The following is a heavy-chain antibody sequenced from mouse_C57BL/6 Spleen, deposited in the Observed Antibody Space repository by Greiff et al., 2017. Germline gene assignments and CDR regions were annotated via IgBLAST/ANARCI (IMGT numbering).Heavy chain of an antibody. D-gene: IGHD1-1*01. V-gene: IGHV14-3*01. CDR3: ARDCITTVVANAMDY. Sequence: EVQLQQSVAELVRPGASVKLSCTASGFNIKNTYMHWVKQRPEQGLEWIGRIDPANGNTKYAPKFQGKATITADTSSNTAYLQLSSLPSEDTAIYYCARDCITTVVANAMDYWGQGTSVTVSS. J-gene: IGHJ4*01. CDR2: IDPANGNT. CDR1: GFNIKNTY.